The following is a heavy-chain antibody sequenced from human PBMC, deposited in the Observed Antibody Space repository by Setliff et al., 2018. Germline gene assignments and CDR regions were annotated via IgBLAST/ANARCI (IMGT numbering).Heavy chain of an antibody. CDR2: IWHDGGNK. V-gene: IGHV3-33*08. J-gene: IGHJ4*02. Sequence: PGGSLRLSCAASGFTFSNYRMHWVRQAPGKGLEWVAVIWHDGGNKYHADSVKGRFTISRDNSKNALYLQMNSLRPEDTAVYYCARTCSGSGCYAGLESWGQGTLVTVSS. D-gene: IGHD2-15*01. CDR1: GFTFSNYR. CDR3: ARTCSGSGCYAGLES.